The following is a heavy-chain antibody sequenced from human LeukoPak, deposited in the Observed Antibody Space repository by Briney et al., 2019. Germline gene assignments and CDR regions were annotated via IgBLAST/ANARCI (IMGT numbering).Heavy chain of an antibody. D-gene: IGHD1-26*01. Sequence: ASVKVSCKASQYTFTDYAVHWVRQAPGQRLEWMGWIDAGNGKTKYSQSFQGRVTIIRDTSATTAYMELSSLRSEDTAVYYCAKCIVGAADAFDIWGQGTMVTVSS. CDR1: QYTFTDYA. CDR2: IDAGNGKT. CDR3: AKCIVGAADAFDI. J-gene: IGHJ3*02. V-gene: IGHV1-3*01.